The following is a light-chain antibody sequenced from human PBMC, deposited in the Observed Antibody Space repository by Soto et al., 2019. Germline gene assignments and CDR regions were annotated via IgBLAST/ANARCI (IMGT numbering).Light chain of an antibody. Sequence: QSVLTQPASVSGSPGQSITISCTGTSSDVGGYNYVSWYQQYPGTAPKLMIYDVTNRPSGVSNRFSGSKSGNTASLTISGLQPEDEADYYCTSFTSSTPRWVFGGGTQLTV. V-gene: IGLV2-14*01. CDR1: SSDVGGYNY. CDR2: DVT. J-gene: IGLJ3*02. CDR3: TSFTSSTPRWV.